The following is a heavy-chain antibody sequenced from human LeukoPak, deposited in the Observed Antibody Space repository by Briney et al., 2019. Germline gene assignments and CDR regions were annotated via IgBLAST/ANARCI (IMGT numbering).Heavy chain of an antibody. J-gene: IGHJ6*03. D-gene: IGHD2-2*01. CDR2: IYTSGST. Sequence: PSETLSLTCTVSGGSISSYYWSWIRQPAGQGLEWIGRIYTSGSTNYNPSLKSRVTMSVDTSKNQFSLKLSSVTAADTAVYYCARGGCSSTTCYYYYYYMDVWGKGTTVTVSS. CDR3: ARGGCSSTTCYYYYYYMDV. V-gene: IGHV4-4*07. CDR1: GGSISSYY.